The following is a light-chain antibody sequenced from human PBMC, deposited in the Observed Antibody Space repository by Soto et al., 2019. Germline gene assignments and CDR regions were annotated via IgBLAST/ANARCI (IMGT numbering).Light chain of an antibody. Sequence: EIVLTQSPGILSLSPGERATLSCRASQSVSSDFLAWYQQKPGQAPRLLIYGASTRATGIPDRFSGSGSETDFSLTISRLEHEDVALYYCQQYDTSPITFGQGTRLQSK. CDR1: QSVSSDF. CDR3: QQYDTSPIT. CDR2: GAS. V-gene: IGKV3-20*01. J-gene: IGKJ5*01.